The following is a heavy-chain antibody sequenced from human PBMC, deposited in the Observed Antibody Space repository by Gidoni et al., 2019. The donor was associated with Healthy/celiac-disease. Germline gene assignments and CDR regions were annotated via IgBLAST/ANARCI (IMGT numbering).Heavy chain of an antibody. CDR2: IYYSGST. V-gene: IGHV4-31*03. CDR3: ARGGGWYMDV. J-gene: IGHJ6*03. D-gene: IGHD3-16*01. CDR1: GCSISSGGYY. Sequence: QVQLQESGPGLVKPSQTLSPTCTVSGCSISSGGYYWSWIRQHPGKGLEWIGYIYYSGSTYFNPSLKSRVTISVDTSKNQFSLKLSSVTAADTAVYYCARGGGWYMDVWGKGTTVTVSS.